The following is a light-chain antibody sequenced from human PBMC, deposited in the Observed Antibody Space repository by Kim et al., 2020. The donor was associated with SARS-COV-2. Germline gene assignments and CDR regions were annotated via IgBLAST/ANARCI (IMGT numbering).Light chain of an antibody. CDR3: QKYNSAPWT. V-gene: IGKV1-27*01. J-gene: IGKJ1*01. CDR2: AAS. Sequence: ASGGDRVTITCRASQDISNSLAWYQQKPGKVPQVLIYAASTLQSRVPSRFSGSGSGTEFTLTIGSLQTEDVATYYCQKYNSAPWTFGPGTKVDIK. CDR1: QDISNS.